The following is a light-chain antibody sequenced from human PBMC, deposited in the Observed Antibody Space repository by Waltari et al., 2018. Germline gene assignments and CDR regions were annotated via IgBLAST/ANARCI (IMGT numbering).Light chain of an antibody. CDR1: SSDVGGDDS. J-gene: IGLJ2*01. CDR3: CSQSSYNGVI. CDR2: DVN. V-gene: IGLV2-14*03. Sequence: QSALSQPASVSGSPGQSITISCTGSSSDVGGDDSVSWYQDHPGQAPKVIIYDVNNRPSGVSYRFSGSKSGNTASLTISGLQAEDEANYYCCSQSSYNGVIFGGATKLTVL.